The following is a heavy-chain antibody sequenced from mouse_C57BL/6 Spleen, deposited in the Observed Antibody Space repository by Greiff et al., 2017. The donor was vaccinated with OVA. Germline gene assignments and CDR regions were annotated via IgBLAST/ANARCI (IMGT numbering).Heavy chain of an antibody. J-gene: IGHJ4*01. CDR3: TTWGRGSAMDY. CDR1: GFNIKDDY. V-gene: IGHV14-4*01. CDR2: IDPENGDT. Sequence: EVQLQQSGAELVRPGASVKLSCTASGFNIKDDYMHWVKQRPEQGLEWIGWIDPENGDTEYASKFQGKATITADTSSNTAYLQLSSLTSEDTAVYYCTTWGRGSAMDYWGQGTSVTVSS.